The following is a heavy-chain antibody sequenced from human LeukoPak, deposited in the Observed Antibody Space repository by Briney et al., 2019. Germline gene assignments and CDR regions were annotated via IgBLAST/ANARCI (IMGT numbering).Heavy chain of an antibody. D-gene: IGHD5-18*01. J-gene: IGHJ4*02. V-gene: IGHV4-34*01. Sequence: ETLSLTCAVYGGSFSGYYWSWIRQPPGKGLEWIGEINHSGSTNYNPSLKSRVTISVDTSKNQFSLKLSSVTAADTAVYYCARARIQLWSTFDYWGQGTLVTVSS. CDR1: GGSFSGYY. CDR2: INHSGST. CDR3: ARARIQLWSTFDY.